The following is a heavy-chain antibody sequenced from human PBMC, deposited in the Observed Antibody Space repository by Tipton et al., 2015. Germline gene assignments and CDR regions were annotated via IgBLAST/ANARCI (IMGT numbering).Heavy chain of an antibody. CDR3: ARDSEQQLVLESNWFDP. D-gene: IGHD6-13*01. J-gene: IGHJ5*02. CDR1: GYTFTSYG. V-gene: IGHV1-18*01. Sequence: QLVQSGAELKKPGASVKVSCKASGYTFTSYGISWVRQAPGQGLEWMGWISAYNGNTNYAQKLQGRVTMTTDTSTSTAYMELRSLRSDDTAVYYCARDSEQQLVLESNWFDPWGQGTLVTVSS. CDR2: ISAYNGNT.